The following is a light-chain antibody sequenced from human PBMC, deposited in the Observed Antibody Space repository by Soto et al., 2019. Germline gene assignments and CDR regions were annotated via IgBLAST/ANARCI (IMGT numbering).Light chain of an antibody. Sequence: IVLTQSPATLSLSPGERATLSCRASQSVSSYLAWYQQKPGQAPRLLIYDASNRATGIPARFSGSGSGTDFTLTISSLEPEDSAVYYCQQRSNWPPYTFGQGTKLEIK. CDR2: DAS. CDR1: QSVSSY. J-gene: IGKJ2*01. CDR3: QQRSNWPPYT. V-gene: IGKV3-11*01.